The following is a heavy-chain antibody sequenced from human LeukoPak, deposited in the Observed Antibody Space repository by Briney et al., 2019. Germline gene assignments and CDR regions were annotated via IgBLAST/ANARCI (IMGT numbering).Heavy chain of an antibody. Sequence: LRLSCAASGFTFSSYGMSWVRQAPGKGLEWVSYISSSSSTIYYADSVKGRFTISRDNAKNSLYLQMNSLRAEDTAVYYCARGGGFCLYWGQGTLVTVSS. D-gene: IGHD3-16*01. V-gene: IGHV3-48*01. CDR2: ISSSSSTI. CDR1: GFTFSSYG. J-gene: IGHJ4*02. CDR3: ARGGGFCLY.